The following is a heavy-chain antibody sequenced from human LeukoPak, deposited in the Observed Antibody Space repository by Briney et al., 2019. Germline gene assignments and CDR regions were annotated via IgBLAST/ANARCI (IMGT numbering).Heavy chain of an antibody. CDR3: ARLKLGAYFDL. D-gene: IGHD3-16*01. J-gene: IGHJ2*01. CDR1: GGSISSYY. Sequence: PSETLSLTCTVSGGSISSYYWSWIRQPPGKGLEWIGYIYYSGSTYYNPSLKSRVTLSIETSKNQCSLKLTSVSAADTAVYYCARLKLGAYFDLWGRGTLVTVSS. CDR2: IYYSGST. V-gene: IGHV4-59*08.